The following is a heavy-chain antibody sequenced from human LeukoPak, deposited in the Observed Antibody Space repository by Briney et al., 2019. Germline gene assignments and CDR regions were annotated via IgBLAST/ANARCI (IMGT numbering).Heavy chain of an antibody. V-gene: IGHV3-53*01. D-gene: IGHD3-10*01. CDR3: ARARSEVRGVIMVFDY. Sequence: GGSLRLSCAASGFTVSNTYMSWVRQAPGKGLEWVSVIYSGGSTYYADSVKGRFTISRDNSKNTLYLQMNSLRAEDTAVYYCARARSEVRGVIMVFDYWGQGTLVTVSS. J-gene: IGHJ4*02. CDR2: IYSGGST. CDR1: GFTVSNTY.